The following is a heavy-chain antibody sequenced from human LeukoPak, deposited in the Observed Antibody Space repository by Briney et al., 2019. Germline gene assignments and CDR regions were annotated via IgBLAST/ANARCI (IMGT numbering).Heavy chain of an antibody. CDR3: ARDREILDAFDI. D-gene: IGHD3-3*01. J-gene: IGHJ3*02. Sequence: GGSLRLSCAVSGITLSNYGMSWIRQAPGKGLEWVSYISSSGSTIYYADSVKGRFTISRDNAKNSLYLQMNSLRAEDTAVYYCARDREILDAFDIWGQGTMVTVSS. CDR1: GITLSNYG. V-gene: IGHV3-11*01. CDR2: ISSSGSTI.